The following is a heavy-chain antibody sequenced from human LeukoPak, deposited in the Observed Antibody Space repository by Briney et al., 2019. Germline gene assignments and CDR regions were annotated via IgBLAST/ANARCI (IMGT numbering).Heavy chain of an antibody. Sequence: KPSETLSLTCTVSGDSISGYYWSWIRQSPGKGLEWIGYIYYRGNTNYNPSLKSRVTISIDTSKNQFSLRLSSVTTADTAIYYCAKVGSDDHYMDVWGKGTTVTVSS. D-gene: IGHD6-25*01. V-gene: IGHV4-59*01. CDR2: IYYRGNT. CDR3: AKVGSDDHYMDV. CDR1: GDSISGYY. J-gene: IGHJ6*03.